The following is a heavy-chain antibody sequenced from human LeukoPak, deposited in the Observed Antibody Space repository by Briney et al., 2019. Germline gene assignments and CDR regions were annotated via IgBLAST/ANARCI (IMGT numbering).Heavy chain of an antibody. D-gene: IGHD1-14*01. J-gene: IGHJ4*02. CDR2: IYYSGST. CDR1: GGSISSYY. CDR3: ARNLYSFDY. Sequence: SETLSLTCTVSGGSISSYYWSWIRQPPGKGLEWIGYIYYSGSTNYNPSLKSRVTISVDTSKNQFSLKLSSVTAADAAVYYCARNLYSFDYWGQGTLVTVSS. V-gene: IGHV4-59*01.